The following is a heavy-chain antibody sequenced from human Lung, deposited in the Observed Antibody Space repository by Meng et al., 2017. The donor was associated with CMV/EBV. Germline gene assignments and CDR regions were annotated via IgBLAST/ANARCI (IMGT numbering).Heavy chain of an antibody. CDR2: IYYSGST. CDR1: IRSSSYY. D-gene: IGHD2-2*01. V-gene: IGHV4-39*01. Sequence: IRSSSYYWGWIRQPPGKGLEWIGSIYYSGSTYYNPSLKSRVTISVDTSKNQFSLKLSSVTAADTAVYYCARQKGRPYCSSTSCYFDYWGQGTLVTVSS. J-gene: IGHJ4*02. CDR3: ARQKGRPYCSSTSCYFDY.